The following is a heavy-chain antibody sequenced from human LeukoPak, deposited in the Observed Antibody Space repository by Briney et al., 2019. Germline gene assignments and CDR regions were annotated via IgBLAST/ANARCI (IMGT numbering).Heavy chain of an antibody. CDR1: GYSFTSYY. CDR3: ARAPSGFTSGPGDH. D-gene: IGHD1-14*01. V-gene: IGHV1-46*01. J-gene: IGHJ4*02. Sequence: ASVKVSCKASGYSFTSYYIHWVRQAPGQGLEYMGIIRPSGSTAYAQNYAQKLQGRVTLTTDTSTVTAYMELRSLRSDDTAVYYCARAPSGFTSGPGDHWGQGTLVTVSS. CDR2: IRPSGSTAYA.